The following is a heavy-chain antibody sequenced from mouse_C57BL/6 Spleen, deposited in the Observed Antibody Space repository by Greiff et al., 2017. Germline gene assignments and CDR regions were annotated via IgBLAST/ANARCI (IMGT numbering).Heavy chain of an antibody. Sequence: EVQVVESGGGLVKPGGSLKLSCAASGFTFSSYAMSWVRQTPEKRLEWVATISDGGSYTYYPDNVKGRFTISRDNAKNNLYLQMSHLKSEDTAMYYCARERAVVPYYFDYWGQGTTLTVSS. V-gene: IGHV5-4*01. J-gene: IGHJ2*01. CDR3: ARERAVVPYYFDY. D-gene: IGHD1-1*01. CDR1: GFTFSSYA. CDR2: ISDGGSYT.